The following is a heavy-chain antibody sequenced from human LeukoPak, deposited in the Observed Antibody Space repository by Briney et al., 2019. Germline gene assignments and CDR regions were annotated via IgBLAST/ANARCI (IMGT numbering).Heavy chain of an antibody. Sequence: GGSLRLSCAASGFTFSSYGMHWVRQAPGKRLEWVAVISYDGSNKYYADSVKGRFTISRDNSKNTLYLQMNSLRAEDTAVYYCAKSQYYYGSGSFDYWGQGTLVTVSS. D-gene: IGHD3-10*01. CDR2: ISYDGSNK. V-gene: IGHV3-30*18. CDR1: GFTFSSYG. J-gene: IGHJ4*02. CDR3: AKSQYYYGSGSFDY.